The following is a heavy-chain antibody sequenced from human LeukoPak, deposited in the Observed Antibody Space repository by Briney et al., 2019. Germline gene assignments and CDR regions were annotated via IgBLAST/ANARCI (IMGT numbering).Heavy chain of an antibody. V-gene: IGHV4-34*01. CDR2: INHSGST. Sequence: SETLSLTCAVYGGSFSGYYWSWIRQPPGKGLEWIGEINHSGSTNYNPSLKSRVTISVDTSKNQFSLKLSSVTAADTAVYYCARGSGPSSFWGVGYCSSTSCHTKIAFDYWGQGTLVTVSS. D-gene: IGHD2-2*02. CDR3: ARGSGPSSFWGVGYCSSTSCHTKIAFDY. J-gene: IGHJ4*02. CDR1: GGSFSGYY.